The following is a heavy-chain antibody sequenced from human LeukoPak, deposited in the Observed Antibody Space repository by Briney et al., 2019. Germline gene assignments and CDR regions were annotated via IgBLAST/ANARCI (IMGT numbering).Heavy chain of an antibody. D-gene: IGHD1-26*01. J-gene: IGHJ4*02. CDR3: ARRIVGATHDY. CDR1: GASVTTYH. V-gene: IGHV4-4*08. CDR2: VHSSGTT. Sequence: SETLSLTCTVSGASVTTYHWSWLRQSPEKGLEWIANVHSSGTTYYNPSLKSRVTISVDTSKNQFSLKLSSVTAADTAVYYCARRIVGATHDYWGQGTLVTVSS.